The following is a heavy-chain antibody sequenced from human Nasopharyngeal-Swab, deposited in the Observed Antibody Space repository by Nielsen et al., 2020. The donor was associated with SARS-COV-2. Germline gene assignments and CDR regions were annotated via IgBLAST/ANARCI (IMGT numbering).Heavy chain of an antibody. V-gene: IGHV1-2*02. CDR3: ARDMWAVAGNGPDY. Sequence: ASVKVSCKASGFTFSVYYMHWVRQAPGQSPEWMGWINPNSGGTNYAQRFQGRVTMTSDTSISTAYMELSSLRSDDTAVYYCARDMWAVAGNGPDYWGQGTLVTVSS. CDR1: GFTFSVYY. J-gene: IGHJ4*02. CDR2: INPNSGGT. D-gene: IGHD6-19*01.